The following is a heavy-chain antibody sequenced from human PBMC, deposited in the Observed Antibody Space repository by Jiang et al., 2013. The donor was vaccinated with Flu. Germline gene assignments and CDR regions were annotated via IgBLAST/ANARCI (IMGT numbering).Heavy chain of an antibody. V-gene: IGHV1-3*01. Sequence: VTITRDTSASTAYMELSSLRSEDTAVYYCARATSRSVAGTFDYWGQGTLVTVSS. J-gene: IGHJ4*02. CDR3: ARATSRSVAGTFDY. D-gene: IGHD6-19*01.